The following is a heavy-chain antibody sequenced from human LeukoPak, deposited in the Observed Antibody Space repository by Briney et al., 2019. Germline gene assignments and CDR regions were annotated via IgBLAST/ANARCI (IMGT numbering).Heavy chain of an antibody. Sequence: KPSETLSLTCAVSGGSISSSNWWSWVRQPPGKGLEWSGEIYHIGRTNYNTSLKSRVTISVDKSKNQFSLKLSSVTAADTAVYYCAAKNYYGSGTYGYWGQGTLVTVSS. J-gene: IGHJ4*02. V-gene: IGHV4-4*02. CDR2: IYHIGRT. D-gene: IGHD3-10*01. CDR1: GGSISSSNW. CDR3: AAKNYYGSGTYGY.